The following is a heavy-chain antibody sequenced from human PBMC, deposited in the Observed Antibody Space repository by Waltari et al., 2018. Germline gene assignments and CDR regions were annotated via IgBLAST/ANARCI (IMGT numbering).Heavy chain of an antibody. CDR2: IIPIFGTA. CDR3: ARAPEGRGSDPDHAFDI. CDR1: GGTFSSYA. J-gene: IGHJ3*02. Sequence: QVQLVQSGAEVKKPGSSVKVSCKASGGTFSSYAISWVRQAPGQGLEWMGRIIPIFGTANYAPKFTGRVTITADKSTSTAYMELSSLRSEDTAVYYCARAPEGRGSDPDHAFDIWGQGTMVIVSS. D-gene: IGHD6-19*01. V-gene: IGHV1-69*08.